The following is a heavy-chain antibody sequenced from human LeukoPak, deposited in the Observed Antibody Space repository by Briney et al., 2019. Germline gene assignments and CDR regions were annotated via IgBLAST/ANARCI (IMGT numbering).Heavy chain of an antibody. CDR1: GGTFASYA. CDR2: IIPIFCTA. V-gene: IGHV1-69*05. D-gene: IGHD6-19*01. CDR3: ARDLTGYSSGWENFDY. J-gene: IGHJ4*02. Sequence: ASVKVSCKASGGTFASYAINWVRQAPGQGIEWMGGIIPIFCTANYPQKFQGRITITTDESTSTAYMELSSLRSEDTAVYYCARDLTGYSSGWENFDYWGQGTLVTVSS.